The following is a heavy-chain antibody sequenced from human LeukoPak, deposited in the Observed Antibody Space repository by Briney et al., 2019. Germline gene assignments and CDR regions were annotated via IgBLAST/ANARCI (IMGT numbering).Heavy chain of an antibody. Sequence: GGSLRLSCAASGFTLSDHYIDWVRQAPGKGLEWVSLIYRGGRTYYADSVKGRFTISRDNSKNTLYLQMNSLRAEDTAVYYCARGDDYGDSWGQGTLVTVSS. D-gene: IGHD3-16*01. J-gene: IGHJ4*02. CDR3: ARGDDYGDS. V-gene: IGHV3-53*01. CDR1: GFTLSDHY. CDR2: IYRGGRT.